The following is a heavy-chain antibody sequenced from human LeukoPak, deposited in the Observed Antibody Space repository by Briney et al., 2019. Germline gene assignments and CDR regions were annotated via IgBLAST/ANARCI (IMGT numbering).Heavy chain of an antibody. CDR3: ARGRMAGTYVFDY. Sequence: ASVKVTCKASGDTFSSYAISWVRQAPGQGLEWMGGIIPIFGTANYAQKFQGRVTITADESTSTAYMVLTSLRSEDTAVYYCARGRMAGTYVFDYWGQGTLVTVSS. D-gene: IGHD6-19*01. CDR2: IIPIFGTA. CDR1: GDTFSSYA. J-gene: IGHJ4*02. V-gene: IGHV1-69*13.